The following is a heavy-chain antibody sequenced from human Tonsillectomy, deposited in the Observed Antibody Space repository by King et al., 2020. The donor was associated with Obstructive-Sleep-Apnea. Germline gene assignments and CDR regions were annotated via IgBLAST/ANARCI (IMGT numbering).Heavy chain of an antibody. V-gene: IGHV4-31*03. D-gene: IGHD3-3*01. CDR1: GGSVSSGGYY. Sequence: QLQESGPGLVKSSQNLSLTCTVSGGSVSSGGYYWSWVRQFPGEGLEWIGSMYFTGTTYYNPSLESRLIISVDRSNNQFSLKLTSVTAADTAIYYCARAGITIFGVVWPIFDSWGQGALVSVSS. CDR2: MYFTGTT. CDR3: ARAGITIFGVVWPIFDS. J-gene: IGHJ4*02.